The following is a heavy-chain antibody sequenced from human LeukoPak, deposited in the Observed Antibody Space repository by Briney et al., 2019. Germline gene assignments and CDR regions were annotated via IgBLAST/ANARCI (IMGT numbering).Heavy chain of an antibody. D-gene: IGHD5-12*01. V-gene: IGHV1-69*13. Sequence: SVKVSCKDSGGTFSNYPISWVRQAPGQGLDGMGVIIPIFGTANYAQKFQGRHTITADESTSTAYMELSSLRSEDTAVHYCATGMGGGYVSVDYWGQGTLVTVSS. J-gene: IGHJ4*02. CDR2: IIPIFGTA. CDR1: GGTFSNYP. CDR3: ATGMGGGYVSVDY.